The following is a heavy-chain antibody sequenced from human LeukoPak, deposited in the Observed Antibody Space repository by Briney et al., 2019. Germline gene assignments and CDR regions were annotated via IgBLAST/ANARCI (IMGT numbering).Heavy chain of an antibody. Sequence: SETLSLTCAVYGGSFSGYYWSWIRQPPGKGLEWIGEINHSGSTNYNPSLKSRVTISVDTSKNQFSLKLSSVIAADTAVYYCAGTSSSPYDYWGQGTLVTVSS. CDR2: INHSGST. D-gene: IGHD6-13*01. CDR1: GGSFSGYY. V-gene: IGHV4-34*01. CDR3: AGTSSSPYDY. J-gene: IGHJ4*02.